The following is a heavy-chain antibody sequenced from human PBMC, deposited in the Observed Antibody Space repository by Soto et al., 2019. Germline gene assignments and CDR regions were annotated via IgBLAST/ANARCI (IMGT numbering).Heavy chain of an antibody. CDR1: GFTFSSYA. CDR2: ISGSGGST. Sequence: PGGSLRLSCAASGFTFSSYAMSWVRQAPGKGLEWVSAISGSGGSTYYADSVKGRFTISRDNSKNTLYLQMNSLRAEDTAVYYCAKDGYYYGSGSYFPNHNWFDPWGQGNLVTVSA. J-gene: IGHJ5*02. CDR3: AKDGYYYGSGSYFPNHNWFDP. V-gene: IGHV3-23*01. D-gene: IGHD3-10*01.